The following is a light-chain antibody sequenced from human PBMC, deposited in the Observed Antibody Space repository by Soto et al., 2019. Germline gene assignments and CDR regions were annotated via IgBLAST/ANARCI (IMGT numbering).Light chain of an antibody. CDR3: QQYNSYSWT. Sequence: EIVLTQSPGTMSLSPGERATLSCRASQSVSSNLAWYQQKPGQAPRLLIYGASTRATGIPARFSGSGSGTEFTLTISSLQADDGAIYDCQQYNSYSWTFGQGTKVDIK. CDR2: GAS. CDR1: QSVSSN. V-gene: IGKV3-15*01. J-gene: IGKJ1*01.